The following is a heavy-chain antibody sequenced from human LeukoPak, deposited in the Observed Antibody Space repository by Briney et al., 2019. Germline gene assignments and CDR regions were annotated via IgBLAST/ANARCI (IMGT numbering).Heavy chain of an antibody. D-gene: IGHD6-19*01. Sequence: GVSLRLSCAAPGFSVSGHYMSWVRQAPGKGLEWVSVLYSGGDTYYADSVKGRFTISRDTSKNTLDLQMNGLRAEDTAVYYCARGNTGYSSAWGRDFDYWGQGTLVTVSS. V-gene: IGHV3-66*01. CDR3: ARGNTGYSSAWGRDFDY. CDR1: GFSVSGHY. CDR2: LYSGGDT. J-gene: IGHJ4*02.